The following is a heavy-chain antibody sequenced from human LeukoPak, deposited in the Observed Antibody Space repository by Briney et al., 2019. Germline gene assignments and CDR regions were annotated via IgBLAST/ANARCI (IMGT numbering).Heavy chain of an antibody. Sequence: SETLSLTCTVSGGSISSSSYYWGWIRQPPGKGLEWIGSIYYSGSTYYNPSLKSRVTISVDTSKNQFSLKLSSVTAADTAVYYCASAKFLVRGVSWFDPWGQGTLVTVSS. D-gene: IGHD3-10*01. CDR1: GGSISSSSYY. J-gene: IGHJ5*02. CDR3: ASAKFLVRGVSWFDP. CDR2: IYYSGST. V-gene: IGHV4-39*07.